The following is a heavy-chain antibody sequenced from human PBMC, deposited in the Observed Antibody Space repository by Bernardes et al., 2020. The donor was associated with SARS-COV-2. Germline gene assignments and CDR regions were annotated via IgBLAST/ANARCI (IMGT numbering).Heavy chain of an antibody. CDR3: ARHFAEPIIKRPDYYDSSGYYALVDY. D-gene: IGHD3-22*01. V-gene: IGHV5-10-1*01. CDR1: GYSFTSYW. Sequence: GASLKISCKGSGYSFTSYWISWVRQMPGKGLEWMGRIDPSDSYTNYSPSFQGHVTISADKSISTAYLQWSSLKASDTAMYYCARHFAEPIIKRPDYYDSSGYYALVDYWGQGTLVTVSS. J-gene: IGHJ4*02. CDR2: IDPSDSYT.